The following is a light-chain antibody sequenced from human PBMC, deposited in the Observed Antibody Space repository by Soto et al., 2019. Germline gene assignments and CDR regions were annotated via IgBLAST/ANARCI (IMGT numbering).Light chain of an antibody. CDR1: TSDIGYYEY. CDR3: TSYAASSFPDL. Sequence: QSALTQPASVSGSPGQSISISCTGSTSDIGYYEYVSWYQQHPGKAPKLIIYEVSRRPLGISNRFSASKSGNTASLFISGLQAEDEADYYCTSYAASSFPDLFGTGTKLTVL. V-gene: IGLV2-14*01. CDR2: EVS. J-gene: IGLJ1*01.